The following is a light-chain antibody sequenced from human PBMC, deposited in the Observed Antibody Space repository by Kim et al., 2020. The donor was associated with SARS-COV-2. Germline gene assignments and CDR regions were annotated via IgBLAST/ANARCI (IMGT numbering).Light chain of an antibody. V-gene: IGLV3-19*01. CDR2: GKD. J-gene: IGLJ2*01. CDR1: SLRSYY. Sequence: SSALTQDPAVSVALGQTVRITCQGDSLRSYYATWYQQKPGQAPKVVIYGKDNRPSGVPDRFSGSRSGNTAYLTITGTQTGNEADYYCNSRDSNDYVVFGGGTQLTVL. CDR3: NSRDSNDYVV.